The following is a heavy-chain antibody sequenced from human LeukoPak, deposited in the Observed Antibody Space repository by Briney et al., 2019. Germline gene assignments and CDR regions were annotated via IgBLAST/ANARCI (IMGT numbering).Heavy chain of an antibody. D-gene: IGHD2-2*01. CDR1: GGSFSGYY. V-gene: IGHV4-34*01. J-gene: IGHJ3*02. Sequence: SETLSLTCAVYGGSFSGYYWSWIRQPPGKVLEWIGEINHSGSTNYNPSLKSRVTISVDTSKNQFSLKLSSVTAADTAVYYCARSIHQLLFRGAFDIWGQGTMVTVSS. CDR3: ARSIHQLLFRGAFDI. CDR2: INHSGST.